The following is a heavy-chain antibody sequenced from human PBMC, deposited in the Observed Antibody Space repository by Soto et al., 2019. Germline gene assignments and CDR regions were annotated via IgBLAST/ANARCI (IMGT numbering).Heavy chain of an antibody. CDR2: ISSSYYI. J-gene: IGHJ4*02. V-gene: IGHV3-21*01. CDR1: GFTFSSYT. Sequence: EVQLVESGGGLVKPGGSLRLSCAPSGFTFSSYTMKWVRQAPGKGLEWVASISSSYYIKYADSVKGRFTISRDNAKNSLYLQMNSLRAEDTAVYYCARGDVVVLTATSNFDYWGQGTLVTVSS. D-gene: IGHD2-21*02. CDR3: ARGDVVVLTATSNFDY.